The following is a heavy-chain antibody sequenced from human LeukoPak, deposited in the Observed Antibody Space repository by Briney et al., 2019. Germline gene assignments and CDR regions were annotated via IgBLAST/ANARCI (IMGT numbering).Heavy chain of an antibody. CDR1: GYTIISHY. J-gene: IGHJ3*01. CDR2: INLSGGST. Sequence: ASVKVSCKASGYTIISHYMHWVRQAPGQGLEWMGIINLSGGSTSYAQKFQGRVTMTRDTSTRIVYMELSSLRFEDTAVYYCASPRATDAFDVWGQGTMVTVSS. CDR3: ASPRATDAFDV. V-gene: IGHV1-46*01.